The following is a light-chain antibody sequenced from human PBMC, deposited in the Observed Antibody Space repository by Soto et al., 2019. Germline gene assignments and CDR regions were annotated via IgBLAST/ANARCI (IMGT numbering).Light chain of an antibody. CDR1: SSDVGRYNL. J-gene: IGLJ1*01. Sequence: HCVLTRAASGSGLSGRWRCITSTGASSDVGRYNLVSWYQQHPGKAPKPMLSEVSKRPSGVSHRFSGSRSGNAGSLTMSGLQADEEADYYCSSYPDTDCVFGTGTTV. CDR3: SSYPDTDCV. V-gene: IGLV2-23*02. CDR2: EVS.